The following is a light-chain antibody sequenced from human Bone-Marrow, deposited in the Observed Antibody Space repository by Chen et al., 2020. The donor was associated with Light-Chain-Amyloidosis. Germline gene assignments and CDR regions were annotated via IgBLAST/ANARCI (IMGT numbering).Light chain of an antibody. CDR1: QSISSW. J-gene: IGKJ5*01. CDR3: QQYKISSIT. Sequence: DIQMPQSPSTRSASVGDRVTITCRASQSISSWLAWYQQKPGKAPKLMIYKTSTLEPGVPSRFSGSGSGTEFPLTISSLQPDDFATYYCQQYKISSITFGQGTRLGIK. CDR2: KTS. V-gene: IGKV1-5*03.